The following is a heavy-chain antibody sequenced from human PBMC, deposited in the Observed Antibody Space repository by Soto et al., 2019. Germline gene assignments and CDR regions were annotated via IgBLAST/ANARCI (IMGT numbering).Heavy chain of an antibody. J-gene: IGHJ4*02. D-gene: IGHD3-3*01. CDR3: ASHYDLMRPYCFDY. Sequence: QVQLQESGPGLVKPSETLSLTCTVSGGSVSSGSYYWSWIRQPPGKGLAWIGHIYYSGNTNYNPSLKSRVTISVDTSKNQVSLKLSSVTAADTAVYYCASHYDLMRPYCFDYWGQGTLVTVSS. V-gene: IGHV4-61*01. CDR2: IYYSGNT. CDR1: GGSVSSGSYY.